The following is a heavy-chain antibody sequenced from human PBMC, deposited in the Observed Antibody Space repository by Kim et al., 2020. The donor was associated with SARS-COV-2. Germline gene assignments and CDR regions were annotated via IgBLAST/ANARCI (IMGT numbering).Heavy chain of an antibody. J-gene: IGHJ6*02. Sequence: SETLSLTCTVSGGSISSGGYYWSWIRQHPGKGLEWIGYIYYSGSTYYNPSLKSRVTISVDTSKNQFSLKLSSVTAADTAVYYCASQSPHSGYGDGVDVWGQGTTVTVSS. V-gene: IGHV4-31*03. CDR3: ASQSPHSGYGDGVDV. D-gene: IGHD5-12*01. CDR1: GGSISSGGYY. CDR2: IYYSGST.